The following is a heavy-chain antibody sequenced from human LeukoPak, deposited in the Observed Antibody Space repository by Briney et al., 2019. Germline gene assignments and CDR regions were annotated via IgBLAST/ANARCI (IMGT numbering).Heavy chain of an antibody. V-gene: IGHV3-33*01. Sequence: GGSLRLSCAASGFTFSSYGMHWVRQAPGKGLEWVAVIWYDGSNKYYADSVKGRFTISRDNSKNTLYLQMNSLRAEDTAVYYCARDLTILTTGYGMDVWGQGTTVTVSS. J-gene: IGHJ6*02. CDR3: ARDLTILTTGYGMDV. D-gene: IGHD2/OR15-2a*01. CDR2: IWYDGSNK. CDR1: GFTFSSYG.